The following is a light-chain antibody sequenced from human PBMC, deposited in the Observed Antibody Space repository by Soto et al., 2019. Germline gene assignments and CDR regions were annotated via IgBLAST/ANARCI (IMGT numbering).Light chain of an antibody. Sequence: ETVMTQSPVTLSVSPGERATLSCRASQSIGTNLAWYQERPGQAPRLLMYGACTRATGVPARFTGSGSGTEFTLTISGLQSEDSAVYFCQQYSDWPPYTFGQGTQLEIK. CDR3: QQYSDWPPYT. J-gene: IGKJ2*01. CDR1: QSIGTN. CDR2: GAC. V-gene: IGKV3-15*01.